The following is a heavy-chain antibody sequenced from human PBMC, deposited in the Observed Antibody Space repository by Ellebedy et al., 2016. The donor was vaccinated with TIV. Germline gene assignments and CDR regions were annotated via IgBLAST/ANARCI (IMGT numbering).Heavy chain of an antibody. CDR3: ATFRNLDGFDI. Sequence: SQTLSLTCAVSGYSISSGSYWGWLRQPPGKGLEWIGSIYHSGSTYYNPSPKRRVSISMDTSRNRFSLKLSSVTAADTAVYYCATFRNLDGFDIWGQGKMVTVSS. CDR2: IYHSGST. V-gene: IGHV4-38-2*01. D-gene: IGHD2/OR15-2a*01. J-gene: IGHJ3*02. CDR1: GYSISSGSY.